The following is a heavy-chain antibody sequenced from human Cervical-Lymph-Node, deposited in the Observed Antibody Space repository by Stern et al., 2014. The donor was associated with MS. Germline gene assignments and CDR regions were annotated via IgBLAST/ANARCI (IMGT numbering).Heavy chain of an antibody. D-gene: IGHD1-1*01. J-gene: IGHJ4*02. CDR3: ARIGRASYYDY. CDR1: GGTLSDYS. Sequence: QVQLVQSEAEVKRPGSSVKVSCKASGGTLSDYSITWVRQAPGQGLELMGGIIPLLGTVNYAQKFQGRVTISADLTTSTAYMELSGLRFDDTAVYYCARIGRASYYDYWGQGTLVTVSS. CDR2: IIPLLGTV. V-gene: IGHV1-69*01.